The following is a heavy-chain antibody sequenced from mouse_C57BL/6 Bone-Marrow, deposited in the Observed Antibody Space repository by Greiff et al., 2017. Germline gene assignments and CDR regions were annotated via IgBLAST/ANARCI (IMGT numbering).Heavy chain of an antibody. V-gene: IGHV1-81*01. Sequence: VQLQQSGAELARPGASVKLSCKALGYTFTSYGLSWVKQRTGQGFEWIGEFYPRSGNTYYNEKFKGKATLTADKSSSTAYMELRSLTSEDSAVSFCERHFPSDLAMDYWGRGTSVPVSS. D-gene: IGHD6-1*01. J-gene: IGHJ4*01. CDR1: GYTFTSYG. CDR3: ERHFPSDLAMDY. CDR2: FYPRSGNT.